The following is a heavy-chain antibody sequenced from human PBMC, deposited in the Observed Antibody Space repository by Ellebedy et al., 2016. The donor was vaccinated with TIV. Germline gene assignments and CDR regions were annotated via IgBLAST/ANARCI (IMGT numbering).Heavy chain of an antibody. CDR3: ARDGQLDI. CDR2: INTNTGNP. J-gene: IGHJ3*02. CDR1: GYTFTSNS. Sequence: AASVKVSCKASGYTFTSNSLNWARQAPGQGLEWTGWINTNTGNPTYAQGFTGRFVFSLDTSVSTAYLQISSLKAEDTAVYYCARDGQLDIWGQGTMVTVSS. V-gene: IGHV7-4-1*02.